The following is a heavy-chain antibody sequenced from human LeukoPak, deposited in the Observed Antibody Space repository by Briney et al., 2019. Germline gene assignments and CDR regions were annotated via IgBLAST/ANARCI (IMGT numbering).Heavy chain of an antibody. CDR3: AREPWVPPYYYFGMDV. CDR2: IWYDGSNK. V-gene: IGHV3-33*01. D-gene: IGHD3-16*01. CDR1: GFTFINYG. Sequence: GGSLRLSCAASGFTFINYGMHWVRQAPGKGLEWVAVIWYDGSNKYYVDSVKGRFTISRDNSQNTLYLQMSSLRAEGTAIYYCAREPWVPPYYYFGMDVWGQGTTVTVSS. J-gene: IGHJ6*02.